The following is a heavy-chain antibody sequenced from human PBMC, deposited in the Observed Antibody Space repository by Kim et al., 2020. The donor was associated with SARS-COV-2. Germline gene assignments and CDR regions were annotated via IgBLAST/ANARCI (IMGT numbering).Heavy chain of an antibody. CDR2: INTNTGNP. Sequence: ASVKVSCKASGYTFTSYAMNWVRQAPGQGLEWMGWINTNTGNPTYAQGFTGRFVFSLDTSVSTAYLQISSLKAEDTAVYYCARGGWLHYYYYGMDVWGQGTTVTVSS. D-gene: IGHD5-12*01. J-gene: IGHJ6*02. CDR3: ARGGWLHYYYYGMDV. V-gene: IGHV7-4-1*02. CDR1: GYTFTSYA.